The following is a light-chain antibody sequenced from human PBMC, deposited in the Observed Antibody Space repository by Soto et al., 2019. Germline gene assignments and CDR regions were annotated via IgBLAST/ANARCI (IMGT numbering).Light chain of an antibody. CDR2: WAS. V-gene: IGKV4-1*01. CDR3: QQYYSTPLT. J-gene: IGKJ4*01. CDR1: QSVLYSSNNENY. Sequence: DIVMTQSPDSLAVSLGERATINCKSSQSVLYSSNNENYLAWYQQKPGQPPKLLIYWASTRESGVPDRFSGSGSGTDFTLTISSLQAEDVAVYYCQQYYSTPLTFGGGTRVAI.